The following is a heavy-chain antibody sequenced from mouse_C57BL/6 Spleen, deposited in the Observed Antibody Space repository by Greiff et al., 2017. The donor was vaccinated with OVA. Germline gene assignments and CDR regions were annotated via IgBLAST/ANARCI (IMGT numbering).Heavy chain of an antibody. CDR3: ARDGNYRGFDY. CDR1: GYAFSSSW. J-gene: IGHJ2*01. D-gene: IGHD2-1*01. V-gene: IGHV1-82*01. Sequence: VKLMESGPELVKPGASVKISCKASGYAFSSSWMNWVEQRPGKGLEWIGRIYPGDGDTNYNGKFKGKATLTADKSSSTAYMQLSSLTSEDSAVYFCARDGNYRGFDYWGQGTTLTVSS. CDR2: IYPGDGDT.